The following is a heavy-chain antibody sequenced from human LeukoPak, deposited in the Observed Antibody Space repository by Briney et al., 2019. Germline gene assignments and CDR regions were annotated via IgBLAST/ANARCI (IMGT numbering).Heavy chain of an antibody. D-gene: IGHD1-1*01. Sequence: SETLSLTCSVSGGSISSYHWSWIRQPPGKGLEWIGYIYYSGSTNYNPSPKSRVTISVDTSKNQFSLKLRSVTAADAAVYYCARLQLLTLDYWGQGTLVTVSS. J-gene: IGHJ4*02. V-gene: IGHV4-59*08. CDR2: IYYSGST. CDR3: ARLQLLTLDY. CDR1: GGSISSYH.